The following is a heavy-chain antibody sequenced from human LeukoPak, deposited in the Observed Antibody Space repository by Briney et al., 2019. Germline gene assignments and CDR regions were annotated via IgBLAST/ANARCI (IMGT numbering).Heavy chain of an antibody. CDR1: GFTFSSYA. Sequence: PGGSLRLSCAASGFTFSSYAMSWVRQAPGKGLEWVSAIRDSGSSTHYADSVKGRFTTSRDNSKNTLYLQMNSLRAEDTAVYYCAKDRVLGGHHYWGQGTLVTVSS. CDR2: IRDSGSST. CDR3: AKDRVLGGHHY. V-gene: IGHV3-23*01. J-gene: IGHJ4*02.